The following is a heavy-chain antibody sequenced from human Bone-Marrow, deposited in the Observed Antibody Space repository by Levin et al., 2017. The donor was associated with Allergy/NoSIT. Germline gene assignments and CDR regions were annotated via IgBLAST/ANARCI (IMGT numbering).Heavy chain of an antibody. V-gene: IGHV3-74*01. D-gene: IGHD2-21*02. CDR1: GFTFSTYW. Sequence: GESLKISCAGSGFTFSTYWLHWVRHVPGKGLAWVARINNDGSVTDYADSVRDRFTISRDNTKNTLYLQMNSLRPEDTAIYYCLCNGDCSESGGRGTQVTGS. J-gene: IGHJ4*02. CDR3: LCNGDCSES. CDR2: INNDGSVT.